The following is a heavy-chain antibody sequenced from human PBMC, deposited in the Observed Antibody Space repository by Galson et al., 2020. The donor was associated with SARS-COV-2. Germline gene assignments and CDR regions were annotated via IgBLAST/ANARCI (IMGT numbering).Heavy chain of an antibody. J-gene: IGHJ5*02. Sequence: SETLSLTCAVYGGSFGDYYWTWIRQSPRKGLEWIGEINHSGKTNYNPSLKSRITISIDTSKNQFSLKLRTVTAADTGVYYCAKGTGTWGQGTRVTGAS. CDR3: AKGTGT. CDR2: INHSGKT. CDR1: GGSFGDYY. V-gene: IGHV4-34*01.